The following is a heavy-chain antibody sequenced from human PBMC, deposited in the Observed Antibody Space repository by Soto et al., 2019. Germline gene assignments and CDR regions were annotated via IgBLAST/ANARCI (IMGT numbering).Heavy chain of an antibody. Sequence: SGPTLVNPTQTLTLTCTFSGFSLSTSGVGEGWIRQPPGKALEWLALIYWDDDKRYSPSLKSRLTITKDTSKNQVVLTMTNMDPVDTATYYCAHLTVTREHLALDYWGQGTLVTVSS. V-gene: IGHV2-5*02. CDR1: GFSLSTSGVG. CDR2: IYWDDDK. J-gene: IGHJ4*02. D-gene: IGHD4-17*01. CDR3: AHLTVTREHLALDY.